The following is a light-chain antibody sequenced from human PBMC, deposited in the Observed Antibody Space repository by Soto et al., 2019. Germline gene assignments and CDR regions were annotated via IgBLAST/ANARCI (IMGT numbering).Light chain of an antibody. CDR2: GAS. V-gene: IGKV3-20*01. Sequence: EIVLTQSPGTLSWSPRERATLSCRASQSIFNNYLAWYQQKPGQAPRLLVYGASFRATGIPDRFSGSGSGTDFTLTISRLEPEDFAVYYCQQYGGSPFTFGQGTRLEIK. CDR3: QQYGGSPFT. J-gene: IGKJ2*01. CDR1: QSIFNNY.